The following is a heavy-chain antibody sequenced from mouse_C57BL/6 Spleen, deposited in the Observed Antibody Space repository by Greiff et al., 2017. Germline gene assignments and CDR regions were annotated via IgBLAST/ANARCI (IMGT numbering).Heavy chain of an antibody. Sequence: VQLQQSGPELVKPGASVKISCKASGYAFRSSWMNWVKQRPGKGLEWIGRIYPGDGDTNYNGKFKGKATLTADKSSSTAYMQLSSLTSEDSAVYFCARGIYYDYDGVLDYWGQGTTLTVSS. J-gene: IGHJ2*01. D-gene: IGHD2-4*01. CDR1: GYAFRSSW. CDR2: IYPGDGDT. CDR3: ARGIYYDYDGVLDY. V-gene: IGHV1-82*01.